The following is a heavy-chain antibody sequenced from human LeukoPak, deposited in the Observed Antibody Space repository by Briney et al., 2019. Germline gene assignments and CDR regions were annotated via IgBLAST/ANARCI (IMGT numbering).Heavy chain of an antibody. Sequence: GGSRRLSCAASGFTLSSYVRHGFGQAPGKGRRGGAVISYDGSNKYYADSVKGRFTISRDNSKNTLYLQMNSLRAEDTAVYYCAREIAAADYYFDYWGQGTLVTVSS. CDR1: GFTLSSYV. D-gene: IGHD6-13*01. V-gene: IGHV3-30*04. CDR3: AREIAAADYYFDY. J-gene: IGHJ4*02. CDR2: ISYDGSNK.